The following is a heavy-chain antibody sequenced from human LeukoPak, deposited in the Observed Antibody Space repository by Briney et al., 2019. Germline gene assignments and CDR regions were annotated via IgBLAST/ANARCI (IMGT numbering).Heavy chain of an antibody. D-gene: IGHD1-26*01. CDR1: GFSVSVNY. Sequence: PGGSLRLSCAASGFSVSVNYMSWVRQAPGKGLEGVSVIYSGGSTYSANADSVRGRFTISRDNSKNTLYLQMNSLRVEDTAVYYCARDRRLGAAGTFDIWGQGTMVTVSS. CDR2: IYSGGST. CDR3: ARDRRLGAAGTFDI. V-gene: IGHV3-66*01. J-gene: IGHJ3*02.